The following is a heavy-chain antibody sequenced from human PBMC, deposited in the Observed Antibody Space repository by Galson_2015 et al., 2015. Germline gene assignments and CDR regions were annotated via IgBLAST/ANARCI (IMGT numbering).Heavy chain of an antibody. CDR3: AKGGYCTSTDCEGSRFDS. V-gene: IGHV3-48*02. D-gene: IGHD2-2*01. J-gene: IGHJ5*01. Sequence: SLRLSCAASGFDFSAYSMNWVRQAPGKGLQWVAYISAGSSKKYYADSVKGRFTVSRDNAWDSLYLQMNSLRDGDTAVYFCAKGGYCTSTDCEGSRFDSWGQGTLVTVSS. CDR2: ISAGSSKK. CDR1: GFDFSAYS.